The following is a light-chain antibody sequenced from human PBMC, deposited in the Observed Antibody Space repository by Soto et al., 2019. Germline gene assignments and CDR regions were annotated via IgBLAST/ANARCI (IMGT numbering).Light chain of an antibody. CDR2: GAS. CDR1: QSVSSSY. J-gene: IGKJ1*01. Sequence: EIVLPQSPGTLSLSPGERGTLSCRASQSVSSSYLAWYQQKPGQAPRLLIYGASSRATGIPDRFSGSGSGTDFTLTISRLEPEDFAVYYCQQYGNSRTFGQGTKVDI. CDR3: QQYGNSRT. V-gene: IGKV3-20*01.